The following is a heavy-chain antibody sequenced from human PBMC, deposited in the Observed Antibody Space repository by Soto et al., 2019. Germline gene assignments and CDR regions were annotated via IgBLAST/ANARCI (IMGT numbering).Heavy chain of an antibody. J-gene: IGHJ3*01. Sequence: QAQLVQSGPEVKKPGASVKVSCKASGYTFSTHGLSWVRQAPGQGLEWMGWITPSNGNTNYAQKLQGRLSMTTDTSTNTGSMEVRSMGSDNTAVYYCASFQLYSGSTCDPAFGFALWGQGTVVTVSS. D-gene: IGHD1-26*01. CDR2: ITPSNGNT. CDR3: ASFQLYSGSTCDPAFGFAL. CDR1: GYTFSTHG. V-gene: IGHV1-18*01.